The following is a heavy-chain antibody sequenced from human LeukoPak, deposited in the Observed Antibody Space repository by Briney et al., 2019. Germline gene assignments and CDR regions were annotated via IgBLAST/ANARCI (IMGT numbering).Heavy chain of an antibody. J-gene: IGHJ3*01. CDR2: INAGNGNT. D-gene: IGHD3-22*01. CDR3: ARGSITMIEDC. V-gene: IGHV1-3*01. CDR1: GYTFTDYA. Sequence: ASVKVSCKASGYTFTDYAIHWVRQAPGQRLEWMGWINAGNGNTKYSQKFQGRVAITRDTSASTAYMELSSLRSEDTAVYYCARGSITMIEDCWGQGTMVTVSS.